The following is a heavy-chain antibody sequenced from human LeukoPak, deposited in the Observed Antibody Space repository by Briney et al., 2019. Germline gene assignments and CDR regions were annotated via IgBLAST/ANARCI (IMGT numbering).Heavy chain of an antibody. CDR2: ISGDGGST. D-gene: IGHD6-19*01. V-gene: IGHV3-43*02. Sequence: GSLRLSCAAPGLNLDDYAIHWVRQAPGKGLELVSLISGDGGSTFYADSVRGRFTISRDNSKNSLYLQMSSLRSEDTAFYFCARESDSSGWYDYWGQGTLVTVSS. CDR3: ARESDSSGWYDY. CDR1: GLNLDDYA. J-gene: IGHJ4*02.